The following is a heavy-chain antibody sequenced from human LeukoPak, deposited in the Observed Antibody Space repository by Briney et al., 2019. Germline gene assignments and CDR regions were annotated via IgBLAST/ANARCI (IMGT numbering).Heavy chain of an antibody. V-gene: IGHV3-74*01. CDR2: IESDGTST. J-gene: IGHJ3*01. CDR1: GFTFTSYA. CDR3: ARDQYSSTWYRDAFDV. D-gene: IGHD6-13*01. Sequence: GGSLRLSCAASGFTFTSYAMTWVRQAPGKGLEWVSRIESDGTSTTYADSVKGRFTISRDNAKNTLYLQMNSLRAEDTAVYYCARDQYSSTWYRDAFDVWGQGTMVSVSS.